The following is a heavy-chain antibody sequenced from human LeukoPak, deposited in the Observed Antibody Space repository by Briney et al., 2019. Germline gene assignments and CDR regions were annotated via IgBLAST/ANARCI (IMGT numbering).Heavy chain of an antibody. CDR3: ARSLSHIVVVPVANS. CDR2: INTNTGNP. CDR1: GYTFTSYG. V-gene: IGHV7-4-1*02. Sequence: ASVKVSCKASGYTFTSYGISWVRQAPGQGLEWMGWINTNTGNPTYAQGFTGRFVFSLDTSVSTAYLQISSLKAEDTAVYYCARSLSHIVVVPVANSWGQGTLVTVSS. D-gene: IGHD2-2*01. J-gene: IGHJ4*02.